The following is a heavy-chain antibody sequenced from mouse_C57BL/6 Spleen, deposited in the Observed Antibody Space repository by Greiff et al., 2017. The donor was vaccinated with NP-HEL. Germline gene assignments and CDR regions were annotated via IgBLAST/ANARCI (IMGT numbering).Heavy chain of an antibody. CDR3: ARAGYYGSSGD. Sequence: QVQLQQPGAELVMPGPSVKLSCTASGYTFTSYWMRWVKQRPGPGLEWIGVIDPSDSYTNYNQKFKGKSTLTVDQSSSTAYMQHSSLTSEDSAVYDRARAGYYGSSGDWGQGTTLTVSS. J-gene: IGHJ2*01. CDR2: IDPSDSYT. D-gene: IGHD1-1*01. CDR1: GYTFTSYW. V-gene: IGHV1-69*01.